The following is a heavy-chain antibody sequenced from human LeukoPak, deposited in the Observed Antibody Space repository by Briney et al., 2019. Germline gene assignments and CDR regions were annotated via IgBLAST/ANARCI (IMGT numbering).Heavy chain of an antibody. CDR2: ISFDGTNK. V-gene: IGHV3-30-3*01. Sequence: GGSLRLSCAASGFTFTNYAMHWVRQAPGKGLEWVAVISFDGTNKYYASSVQGRFTISRDNSKNTLYLQMNSLRAEDTALYYCARDMYDNGWSSFDYWGQGTLVTVSS. CDR3: ARDMYDNGWSSFDY. J-gene: IGHJ4*02. D-gene: IGHD3-10*01. CDR1: GFTFTNYA.